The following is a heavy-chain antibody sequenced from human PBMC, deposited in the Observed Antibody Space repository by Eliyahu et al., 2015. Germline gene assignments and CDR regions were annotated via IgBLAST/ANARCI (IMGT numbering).Heavy chain of an antibody. V-gene: IGHV1-2*02. Sequence: QVQLVQSGAEVXKPGASVRVSCXASGXTXSDXNIHWVRQAPGQGXEWMGRLIPNSGATDLAQNXEGRVTMTRDTSINTAYMQLGDLRSVDTAVYFCARRANELLMTPLDYWGQGTLVTVSS. CDR1: GXTXSDXN. J-gene: IGHJ4*02. CDR2: LIPNSGAT. CDR3: ARRANELLMTPLDY. D-gene: IGHD1-1*01.